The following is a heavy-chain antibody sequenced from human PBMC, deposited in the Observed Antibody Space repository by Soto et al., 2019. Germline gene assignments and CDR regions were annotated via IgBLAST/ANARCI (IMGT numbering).Heavy chain of an antibody. CDR2: ISSSSSTI. J-gene: IGHJ4*02. V-gene: IGHV3-48*02. D-gene: IGHD3-10*01. Sequence: GGSLRLSCAASGFTFSSSSMNWVRQAPGKGLEWVSYISSSSSTIYYADSVKGRFTISRDNAKNSLYLQMNSLRDEDTAVYYCARVTMVRGVIIPPVDYWGQGTLVTVSS. CDR1: GFTFSSSS. CDR3: ARVTMVRGVIIPPVDY.